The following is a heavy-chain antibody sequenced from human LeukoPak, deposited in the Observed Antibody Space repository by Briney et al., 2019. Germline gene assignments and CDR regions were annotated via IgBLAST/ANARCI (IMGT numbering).Heavy chain of an antibody. Sequence: GGSLRLSCAASGFTLSSYAMSWVRQAPGKGLEWVSAISGSGGSTYYADSVKGRFTISRDNSKSTLYLQMNSLRAEDTAVYYCARTTNSYGMDVWGQGTTVTVSS. CDR3: ARTTNSYGMDV. CDR2: ISGSGGST. D-gene: IGHD4-11*01. CDR1: GFTLSSYA. J-gene: IGHJ6*02. V-gene: IGHV3-23*01.